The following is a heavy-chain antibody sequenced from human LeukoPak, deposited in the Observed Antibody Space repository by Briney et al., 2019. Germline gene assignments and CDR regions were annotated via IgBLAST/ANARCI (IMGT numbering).Heavy chain of an antibody. CDR2: ISYDGSNK. Sequence: PGRSLRLSCAASGFTFSSYGMHWVRQAPGKGLEWVAVISYDGSNKYYADSVKGRFTISRDNSKNTLYLQMNSLRAEDTAVYYCARNRNDYGDYVHDYWGQGTLVTVSS. V-gene: IGHV3-30*03. CDR3: ARNRNDYGDYVHDY. J-gene: IGHJ4*02. CDR1: GFTFSSYG. D-gene: IGHD4-17*01.